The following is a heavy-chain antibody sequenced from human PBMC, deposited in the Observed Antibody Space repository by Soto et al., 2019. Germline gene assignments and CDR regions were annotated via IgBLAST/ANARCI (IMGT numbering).Heavy chain of an antibody. J-gene: IGHJ5*01. CDR3: AREGRLHWFES. CDR1: GGSISSGGYY. V-gene: IGHV4-31*03. Sequence: SETMSLTCTVSGGSISSGGYYWSWIRQHPGKGLEWIGCISYGGSTSYNASLKSRVTISVDTSKNQFSLKLSSVSAADTAVYFCAREGRLHWFESWGQGTLVTVSS. CDR2: ISYGGST.